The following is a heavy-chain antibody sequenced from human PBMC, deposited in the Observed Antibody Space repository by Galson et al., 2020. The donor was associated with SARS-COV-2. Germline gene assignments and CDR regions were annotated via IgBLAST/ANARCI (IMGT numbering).Heavy chain of an antibody. CDR1: GGSISSGSYY. CDR3: AGGRAGFGELLSPRIWYNWFDP. CDR2: IYTSGST. J-gene: IGHJ5*02. Sequence: SETLSLTCTVSGGSISSGSYYWSWIRQPAGKGLKWIGRIYTSGSTNYNPSLKSRVTISVDTSKNQFSLKLSSVTAADTAVYYCAGGRAGFGELLSPRIWYNWFDPWGQGTLVTVSS. D-gene: IGHD3-10*01. V-gene: IGHV4-61*02.